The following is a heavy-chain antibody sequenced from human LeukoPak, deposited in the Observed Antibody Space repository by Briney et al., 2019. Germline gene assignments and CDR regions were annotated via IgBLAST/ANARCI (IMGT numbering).Heavy chain of an antibody. Sequence: ASVKVSCKASGYTFTSYDINWVRQATGQGLEWMGWMNPNSGNAGYAQKFQGRVTMTRNTSISTAYMELSSLRSEDTAVYYCGTGGTTSGELDYWGQGTLVTVSS. V-gene: IGHV1-8*02. CDR2: MNPNSGNA. J-gene: IGHJ4*02. CDR3: GTGGTTSGELDY. D-gene: IGHD2/OR15-2a*01. CDR1: GYTFTSYD.